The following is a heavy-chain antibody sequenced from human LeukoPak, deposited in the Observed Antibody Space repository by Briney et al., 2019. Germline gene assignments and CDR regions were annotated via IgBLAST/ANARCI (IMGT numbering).Heavy chain of an antibody. D-gene: IGHD1-26*01. CDR3: ARDRGSTNWFDP. V-gene: IGHV3-74*01. J-gene: IGHJ5*02. CDR2: IDRDGRST. CDR1: GFTFGSYW. Sequence: PGGSLRLSCAASGFTFGSYWMHWVPQAPGKGLVWVSHIDRDGRSTNYAGSVKGRFTISRDNARNTLFLQMNSLRVEDTAVYYCARDRGSTNWFDPWGQGTLVTVSS.